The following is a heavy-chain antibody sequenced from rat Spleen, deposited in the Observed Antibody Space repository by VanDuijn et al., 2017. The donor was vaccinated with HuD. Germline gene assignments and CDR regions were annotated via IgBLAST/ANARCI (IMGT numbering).Heavy chain of an antibody. Sequence: EVQLQESGPGLVKPSQSLSVICSVTGHSISSSYRWNWIRKFPGSKLEWMGYINSAGSTIYNPSLKSRISITRDTSKNQFFLQVNSVTTEDTATYCCARSDGVHYYLPFADWGQGTLVTVSS. D-gene: IGHD1-12*02. CDR1: GHSISSSYR. CDR3: ARSDGVHYYLPFAD. J-gene: IGHJ3*01. CDR2: INSAGST. V-gene: IGHV3-3*01.